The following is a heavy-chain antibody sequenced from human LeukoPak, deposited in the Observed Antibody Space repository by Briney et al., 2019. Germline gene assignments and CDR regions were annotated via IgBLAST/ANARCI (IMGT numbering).Heavy chain of an antibody. CDR3: ASRRITIFGVVIMEDYYYYYGMDV. Sequence: SVKVSCKASGGTFSSYAISWVRQAPGQGLEWMGGIIPIFGTANYAQKFQGRVTITADESTSTAYMELSSLRSEDTAVYSCASRRITIFGVVIMEDYYYYYGMDVWGQGTTVTVSS. CDR2: IIPIFGTA. CDR1: GGTFSSYA. J-gene: IGHJ6*02. D-gene: IGHD3-3*01. V-gene: IGHV1-69*01.